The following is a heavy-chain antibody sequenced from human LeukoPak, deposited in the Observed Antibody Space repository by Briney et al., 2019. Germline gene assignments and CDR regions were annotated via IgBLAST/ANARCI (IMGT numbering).Heavy chain of an antibody. CDR3: ARDVEGGTFDI. Sequence: PGGSLRLSCAASGFTFSRFWTNWVRQAPGRGLEWVANIDQSGGRNNYVDSVKGRFTISRDNAKSSLFLEMSSLRADDTAVYFCARDVEGGTFDIWGQGTTVTVSS. J-gene: IGHJ3*02. V-gene: IGHV3-7*05. D-gene: IGHD3-16*01. CDR1: GFTFSRFW. CDR2: IDQSGGRN.